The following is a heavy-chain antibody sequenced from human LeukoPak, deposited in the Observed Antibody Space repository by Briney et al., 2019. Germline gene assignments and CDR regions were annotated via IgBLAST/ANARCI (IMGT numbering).Heavy chain of an antibody. CDR1: GYTFTSYG. CDR3: ARAIVVVVAATLDYYMDV. Sequence: GASVKVSCKASGYTFTSYGISWVRQAPGQGLEWMGWISAYNGNTNYAQKLQGRVTMTTDTSTSTAYMELRSLRSDDTAVYYCARAIVVVVAATLDYYMDVWGKATTVTVSS. J-gene: IGHJ6*03. V-gene: IGHV1-18*01. CDR2: ISAYNGNT. D-gene: IGHD2-15*01.